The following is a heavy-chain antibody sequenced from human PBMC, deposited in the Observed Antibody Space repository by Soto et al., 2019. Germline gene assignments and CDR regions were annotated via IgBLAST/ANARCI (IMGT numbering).Heavy chain of an antibody. CDR2: IYWNDDK. D-gene: IGHD2-15*01. J-gene: IGHJ4*02. Sequence: QITLKESGPTLVKPTQTLTLTCTFSGFSLSTSGVGVGWIRQPPGKALEWLALIYWNDDKRYSPSLKSRLTITKDTSKNQVVLTMTNMDPVDTATYYCAHSRTPAHSLSFDYWGQGTLVTVSS. V-gene: IGHV2-5*01. CDR1: GFSLSTSGVG. CDR3: AHSRTPAHSLSFDY.